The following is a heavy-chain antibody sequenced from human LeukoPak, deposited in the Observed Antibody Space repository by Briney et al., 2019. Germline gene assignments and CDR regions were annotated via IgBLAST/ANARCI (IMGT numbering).Heavy chain of an antibody. CDR3: AREGTTDWFDP. V-gene: IGHV4-59*01. Sequence: KTSETLSLTCTVSSXSISPYYWSWIRQPPGKGLEWIGYIYYSGNTNYNPSLKNRVTISVDTSKNQFSLKLSSVTAADTAVYYCAREGTTDWFDPWGQGTLVTVSS. D-gene: IGHD2/OR15-2a*01. J-gene: IGHJ5*02. CDR2: IYYSGNT. CDR1: SXSISPYY.